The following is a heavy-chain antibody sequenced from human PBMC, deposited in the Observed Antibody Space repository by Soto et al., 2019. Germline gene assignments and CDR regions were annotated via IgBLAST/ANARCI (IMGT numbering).Heavy chain of an antibody. CDR3: AGIYSGSPGGTLRY. Sequence: QVQLQESGPGLVKPSQTLSLTCTVSGGSISSGGYYWSWIRQHPGKGLEWVGYIYYSGSTYYNPALKSRVTISVETSKNQLSLKLSSVTAADTAVYYCAGIYSGSPGGTLRYWGQGTRVTVSS. D-gene: IGHD1-26*01. CDR2: IYYSGST. J-gene: IGHJ4*02. CDR1: GGSISSGGYY. V-gene: IGHV4-31*03.